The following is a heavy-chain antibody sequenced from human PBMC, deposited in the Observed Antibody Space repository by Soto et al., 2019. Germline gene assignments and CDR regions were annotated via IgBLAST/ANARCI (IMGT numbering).Heavy chain of an antibody. V-gene: IGHV4-30-4*01. CDR2: IYYSGST. CDR3: ARDRRDDYVWGSYRDYYYGMDV. CDR1: GGSISSGDYY. Sequence: LSLTCTVSGGSISSGDYYWSWIRQPPGKGLEWIGYIYYSGSTYYNPSLKSRVTISVDTSKNQFSLKLSYVTAADTAVYYCARDRRDDYVWGSYRDYYYGMDVWGQGTTVTVS. J-gene: IGHJ6*02. D-gene: IGHD3-16*02.